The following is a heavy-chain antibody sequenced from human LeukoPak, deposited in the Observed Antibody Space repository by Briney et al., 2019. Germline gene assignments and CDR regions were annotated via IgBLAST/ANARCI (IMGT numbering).Heavy chain of an antibody. D-gene: IGHD7-27*01. V-gene: IGHV4-59*02. CDR1: GASVTDYY. CDR2: IHHSGNS. J-gene: IGHJ5*02. Sequence: PSQTLSLTCTVSGASVTDYYWSWIRQSPGKGLEWISYIHHSGNSDYNPSLRSRVTTSLDTSKNQFSLNLISVTAADTAVYYCTRGHWGLQSWSQGTLVTVSS. CDR3: TRGHWGLQS.